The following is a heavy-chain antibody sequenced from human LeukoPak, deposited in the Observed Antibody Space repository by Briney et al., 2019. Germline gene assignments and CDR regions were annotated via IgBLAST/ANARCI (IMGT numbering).Heavy chain of an antibody. CDR2: IYYSGTT. V-gene: IGHV4-30-4*08. D-gene: IGHD1-14*01. J-gene: IGHJ3*02. Sequence: PSETLSLTCTVSGGSISSGDYYWSWIRQPPGKGLEWIGYIYYSGTTYYNPSLKSRVTISVDTSKNHFSLKLSSVTAADTAVYYCAREPGTEVNAFDIWGQGTMVTVSS. CDR3: AREPGTEVNAFDI. CDR1: GGSISSGDYY.